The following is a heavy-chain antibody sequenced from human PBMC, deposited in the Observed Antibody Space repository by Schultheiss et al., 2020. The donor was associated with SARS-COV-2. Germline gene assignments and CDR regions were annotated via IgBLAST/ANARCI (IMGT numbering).Heavy chain of an antibody. CDR2: IWYDGSNK. Sequence: GGSLRLSCAASGFTFSSYGMHWVRQAPGKGLEWVAVIWYDGSNKYYADSVKGRFTISRDNSKNTLYLQMNSLRAEDTAVYYCARDPNYYGSGSYYNWGQGTLVTVSS. CDR1: GFTFSSYG. D-gene: IGHD3-10*01. V-gene: IGHV3-33*01. CDR3: ARDPNYYGSGSYYN. J-gene: IGHJ4*02.